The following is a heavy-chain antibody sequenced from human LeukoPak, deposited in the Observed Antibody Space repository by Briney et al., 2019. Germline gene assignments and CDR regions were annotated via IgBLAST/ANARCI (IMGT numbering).Heavy chain of an antibody. CDR2: MNPNSGNT. J-gene: IGHJ6*03. CDR1: GYTFTSYD. CDR3: ARDLVLVRGWGVGYYYYYMDV. D-gene: IGHD3-10*01. Sequence: ASVKVSCKASGYTFTSYDINWVRQATGQGLEWMGWMNPNSGNTGYAQKFQGRVTMTRNTSISTAYMELSRLRSDDTAVYYCARDLVLVRGWGVGYYYYYMDVWGKGTTVTVSS. V-gene: IGHV1-8*01.